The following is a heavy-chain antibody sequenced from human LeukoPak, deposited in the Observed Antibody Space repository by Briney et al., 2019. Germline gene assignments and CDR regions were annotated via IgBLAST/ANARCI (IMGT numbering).Heavy chain of an antibody. V-gene: IGHV1-46*01. J-gene: IGHJ6*02. CDR3: ARVSMVTGGGMDV. CDR1: GYTFTSYY. Sequence: ASVTDSCKASGYTFTSYYMHWVRQAPGQGLEWMGIINPSGGSTSYAQKFQGRVTMTRDTSTSTVFMELSSLRSEDTAVYYCARVSMVTGGGMDVWGQGTTVTVSS. D-gene: IGHD5-18*01. CDR2: INPSGGST.